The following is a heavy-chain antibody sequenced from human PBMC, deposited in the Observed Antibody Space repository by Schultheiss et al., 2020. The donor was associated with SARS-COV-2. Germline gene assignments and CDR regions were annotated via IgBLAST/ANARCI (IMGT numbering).Heavy chain of an antibody. CDR2: INPNSGGT. D-gene: IGHD3-22*01. CDR3: ARVNDYYDSSGYAY. V-gene: IGHV1-2*06. CDR1: GYTFTGYY. J-gene: IGHJ4*02. Sequence: ASVKVSCKASGYTFTGYYMHWVRQAPGQGLEWMGRINPNSGGTNYAQKFQGRVTMTRDTSISTAYMELRSLRSDDTAVYYCARVNDYYDSSGYAYWGQGTLVTVSS.